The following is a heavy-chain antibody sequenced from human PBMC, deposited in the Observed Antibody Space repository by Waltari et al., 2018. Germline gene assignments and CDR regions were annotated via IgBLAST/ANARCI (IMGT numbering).Heavy chain of an antibody. CDR3: ARDLLTPSVSYFGMDL. D-gene: IGHD4-4*01. CDR1: GFTFSSTW. V-gene: IGHV3-74*01. Sequence: EVQVVESGGGLVQPGGSLRLSCEASGFTFSSTWMHWVRQAQGKGLVWGSRFDNDGRTAKYADSVRGRFTVSRDNARNTLYLQMNSLRAEDTAVYYCARDLLTPSVSYFGMDLWGQGTTVTVSS. CDR2: FDNDGRTA. J-gene: IGHJ6*02.